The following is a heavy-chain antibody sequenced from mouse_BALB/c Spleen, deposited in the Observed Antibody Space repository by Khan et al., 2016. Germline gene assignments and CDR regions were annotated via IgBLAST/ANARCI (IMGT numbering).Heavy chain of an antibody. Sequence: EVQLQESGPSLVKPSQTLSLTCSVTGGSITSGYWNWIRKFPGNKLEYMGYISYSGITYSCPSLKSRISITRDTSKNQSFLHLSSVTTEDTATYFCASYLLNYFDYWGQGTTLTVSS. CDR2: ISYSGIT. D-gene: IGHD2-1*01. V-gene: IGHV3-8*02. J-gene: IGHJ2*01. CDR1: GGSITSGY. CDR3: ASYLLNYFDY.